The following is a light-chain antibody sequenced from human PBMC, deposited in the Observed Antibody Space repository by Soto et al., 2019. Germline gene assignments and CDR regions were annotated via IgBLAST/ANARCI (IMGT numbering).Light chain of an antibody. V-gene: IGLV2-14*01. CDR1: NSDVGAYNF. Sequence: QSALTQPASASGSPGQSITISCTGSNSDVGAYNFVSWFQQHPGKAPKLIIYEVTSRPSGVSSRFSGSKSGNTASLNISGLQAEDEADYYCCSYTKTRIPGVCGGGTKLTVL. J-gene: IGLJ3*02. CDR3: CSYTKTRIPGV. CDR2: EVT.